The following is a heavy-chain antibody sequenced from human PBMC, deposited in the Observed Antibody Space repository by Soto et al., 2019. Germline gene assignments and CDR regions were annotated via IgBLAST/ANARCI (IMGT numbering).Heavy chain of an antibody. CDR2: IYSGGST. V-gene: IGHV3-53*01. J-gene: IGHJ1*01. D-gene: IGHD2-15*01. CDR3: ARDVVAEYFQH. CDR1: GFPFSTYN. Sequence: GGSLRLSCAASGFPFSTYNMSWVRQAPGKGLEWVSVIYSGGSTYYADSVKGRFTISRDNSKNTLYLQMNSLRAEDTAVYYCARDVVAEYFQHWGQGTLVTVSS.